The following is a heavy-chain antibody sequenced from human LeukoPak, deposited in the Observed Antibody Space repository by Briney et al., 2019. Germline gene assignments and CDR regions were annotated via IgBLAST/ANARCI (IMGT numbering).Heavy chain of an antibody. CDR3: AKDSFPYGDPTQGY. Sequence: GGSLRLSCAASGFTFSSYAMSWVRQAPGKGLEWVSAISGSGGSTYYADSVKGRFTISRDNSKNTLYLQMNSLRAEDTAVYYCAKDSFPYGDPTQGYWGQGTLVTVSS. J-gene: IGHJ4*02. V-gene: IGHV3-23*01. CDR1: GFTFSSYA. CDR2: ISGSGGST. D-gene: IGHD4-17*01.